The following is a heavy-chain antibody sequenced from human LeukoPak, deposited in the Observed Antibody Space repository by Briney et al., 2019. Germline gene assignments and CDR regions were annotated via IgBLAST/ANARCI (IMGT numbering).Heavy chain of an antibody. J-gene: IGHJ4*02. CDR1: GGSISSYY. V-gene: IGHV4-4*09. CDR3: ARGVSGFWLSFDF. CDR2: IYAGGKT. Sequence: SETPSLTCTVSGGSISSYYWTWIRQAPGKGLEWIGYIYAGGKTSSSPSLESRVSISVDTSKNQFSLKLTSVTAADTAAYYCARGVSGFWLSFDFWGQGALVSVSS. D-gene: IGHD3-10*01.